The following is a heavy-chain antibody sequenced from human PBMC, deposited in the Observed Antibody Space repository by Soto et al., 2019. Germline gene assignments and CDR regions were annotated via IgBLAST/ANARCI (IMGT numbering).Heavy chain of an antibody. CDR1: GGSINTFY. J-gene: IGHJ4*02. CDR3: AREGSYSAYNFAHGIQLWSFDF. Sequence: QVRLQESGQGLLKPSETLSLTCTGSGGSINTFYWSWVRQPAGKGLEWIGRIFSSGSTSFNPSLESRVAMSVDTAKNHFSLNLSSVTAADMAVYYCAREGSYSAYNFAHGIQLWSFDFWGQGALVTVSS. D-gene: IGHD5-12*01. CDR2: IFSSGST. V-gene: IGHV4-4*07.